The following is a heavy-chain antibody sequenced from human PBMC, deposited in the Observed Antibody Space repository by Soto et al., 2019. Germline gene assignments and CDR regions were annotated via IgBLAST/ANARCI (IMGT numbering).Heavy chain of an antibody. V-gene: IGHV3-30*18. CDR2: ISYDGSNK. Sequence: GGSLRLSCAASGFTFSSYGMHWVRQAPGKGLEWVAVISYDGSNKYYADSVKGRFTISRDNSKNTLYLQMNSLRAEDTAVYYCAKDQGEWLFETPFDYWGQGTLVTVSS. CDR3: AKDQGEWLFETPFDY. D-gene: IGHD3-3*01. J-gene: IGHJ4*02. CDR1: GFTFSSYG.